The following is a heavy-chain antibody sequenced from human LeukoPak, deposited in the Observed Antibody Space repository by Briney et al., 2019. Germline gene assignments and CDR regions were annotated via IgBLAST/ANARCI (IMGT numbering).Heavy chain of an antibody. CDR1: GASRGPFSGYS. CDR2: INHSGST. Sequence: SETLSLTCAMSGASRGPFSGYSWTWIRHSPGKGLEWIGEINHSGSTNYNPSLKSRVTISVDTSKNQFSLKLSSVTAADTAVYFCARGPYSYDSSGAFDIWGQGTMVTVSS. V-gene: IGHV4-34*01. D-gene: IGHD3-22*01. CDR3: ARGPYSYDSSGAFDI. J-gene: IGHJ3*02.